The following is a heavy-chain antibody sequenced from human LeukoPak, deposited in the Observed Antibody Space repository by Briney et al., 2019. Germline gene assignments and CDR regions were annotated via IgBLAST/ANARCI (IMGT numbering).Heavy chain of an antibody. CDR3: AKDVGYCSSTSCYIFDY. V-gene: IGHV3-23*01. CDR1: GFTFSSYA. D-gene: IGHD2-2*02. Sequence: GGSLRLSCAASGFTFSSYAMSWVRQAPWKGLEWVSAISGSGGSTYCADSVKGRFTISRDNSKNTLYLQMNSLRAEDTAVYYCAKDVGYCSSTSCYIFDYWGQGTLVTVSS. CDR2: ISGSGGST. J-gene: IGHJ4*02.